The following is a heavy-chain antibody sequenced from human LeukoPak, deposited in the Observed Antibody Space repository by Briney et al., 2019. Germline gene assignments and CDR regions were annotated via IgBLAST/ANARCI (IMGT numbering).Heavy chain of an antibody. J-gene: IGHJ4*02. Sequence: PSETLSLTCAVSGGSIITNSYNWGWIRQPPGKGLEWIGIIYHSGSTYYNPSLKSRVTISVDTSKNQFSLKLSSVTAADTAVYYCARVRGYSGYDQYYFDYWGQGTLVTVSS. CDR1: GGSIITNSYN. CDR3: ARVRGYSGYDQYYFDY. D-gene: IGHD5-12*01. V-gene: IGHV4-39*07. CDR2: IYHSGST.